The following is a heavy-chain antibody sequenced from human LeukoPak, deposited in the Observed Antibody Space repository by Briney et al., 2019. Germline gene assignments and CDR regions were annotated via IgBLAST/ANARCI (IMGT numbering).Heavy chain of an antibody. CDR1: GYSISSGYY. J-gene: IGHJ4*02. V-gene: IGHV4-38-2*02. D-gene: IGHD3-22*01. CDR3: ARDPNYYDSSGYPFDY. Sequence: SETLSLTCTVSGYSISSGYYWGWIRQPPGKGLEWIGSIYHSGSTYHNPSLKSRVTISVDTSKNQFSLKLSSVTAADTAVYYCARDPNYYDSSGYPFDYWGQGTLVTVSS. CDR2: IYHSGST.